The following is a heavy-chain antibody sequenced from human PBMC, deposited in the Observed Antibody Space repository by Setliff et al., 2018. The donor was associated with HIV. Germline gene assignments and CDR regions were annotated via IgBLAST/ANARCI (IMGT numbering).Heavy chain of an antibody. Sequence: PGGSLRLSCAASGFTFSSYWMSWVRQAPGKGLEWVSSISSISTYIYYADSVKGRFTISRDNAKNTVYLQMNSRRAEDTAVYYCARGSGYDKGACHYYYGMDVWGQGTTVTVSS. CDR1: GFTFSSYW. D-gene: IGHD5-12*01. V-gene: IGHV3-21*01. CDR2: ISSISTYI. CDR3: ARGSGYDKGACHYYYGMDV. J-gene: IGHJ6*02.